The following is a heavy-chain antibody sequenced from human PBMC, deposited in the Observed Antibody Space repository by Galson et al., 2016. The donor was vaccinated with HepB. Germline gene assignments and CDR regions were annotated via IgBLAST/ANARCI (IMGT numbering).Heavy chain of an antibody. CDR2: FDPEDVQI. CDR1: GYSLTELS. CDR3: ARGSSGHVEIDY. J-gene: IGHJ4*02. D-gene: IGHD6-19*01. Sequence: SVKVSCKVSGYSLTELSIHWVRQAPGKGPEWMGGFDPEDVQISYAQKFQGRVIMTEDTSTDTAYMELSSLRSEDTAVYYCARGSSGHVEIDYWGQGTLVTVSS. V-gene: IGHV1-24*01.